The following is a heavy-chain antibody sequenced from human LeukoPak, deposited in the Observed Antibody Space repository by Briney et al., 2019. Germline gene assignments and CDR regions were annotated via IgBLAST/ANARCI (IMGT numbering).Heavy chain of an antibody. CDR1: GFSFDDFA. CDR3: VKGGGYYGSGTYYNHYFDS. V-gene: IGHV3-9*03. D-gene: IGHD3-10*01. J-gene: IGHJ4*02. Sequence: GGSLRLSCAASGFSFDDFAMHWVRQRPGKGLEWVSGISWNTNTIQYADFVKGRFTISRDNAKKSLYLQMNSLRLEDMALYYCVKGGGYYGSGTYYNHYFDSWGQGTLVTVSS. CDR2: ISWNTNTI.